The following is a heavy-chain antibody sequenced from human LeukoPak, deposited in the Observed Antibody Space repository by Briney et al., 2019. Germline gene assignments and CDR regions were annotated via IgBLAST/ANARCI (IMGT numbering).Heavy chain of an antibody. V-gene: IGHV1-3*04. J-gene: IGHJ4*02. CDR2: INTGNGNT. CDR1: GYTFSNYA. CDR3: ARRCSSTSCYARYYFDY. Sequence: GASVKVSCKASGYTFSNYAIHWVRQAPGQRLEWMGWINTGNGNTKYSQKFQGRVTITRETSATTAYMDLSSLRYEDTAVYYCARRCSSTSCYARYYFDYWGQGTLVTVSS. D-gene: IGHD2-2*01.